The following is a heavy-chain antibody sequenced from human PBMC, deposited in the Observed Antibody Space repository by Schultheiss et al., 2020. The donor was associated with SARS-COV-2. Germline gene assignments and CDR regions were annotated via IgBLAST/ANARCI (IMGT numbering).Heavy chain of an antibody. D-gene: IGHD5-12*01. V-gene: IGHV4-59*06. CDR1: GGSISNYY. J-gene: IGHJ4*02. Sequence: SETLSLSCTVSGGSISNYYWSWIRQHPGKGLEWIGYIYYSGSTYYNPSLKSLVTMSLDTSKNHFSLKLSSVTAADTAVYYCARSGLGASFDYWGQGTLVTVSS. CDR3: ARSGLGASFDY. CDR2: IYYSGST.